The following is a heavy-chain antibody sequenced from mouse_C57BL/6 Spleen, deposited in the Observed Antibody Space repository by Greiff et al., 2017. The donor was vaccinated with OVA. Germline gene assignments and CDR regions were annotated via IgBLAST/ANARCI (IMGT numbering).Heavy chain of an antibody. D-gene: IGHD1-1*01. CDR2: ISSGGSYT. Sequence: EVKLMESGGDLVKPGGSLKLSCAASGFTFSSYGMSWVRQTPDKRLEWVATISSGGSYTYYPDSVKGRFTISRDNAKNTLYLQMSSLKSEDTAMYYCARHEGSSYFDYWGQGTTLTVSS. CDR3: ARHEGSSYFDY. J-gene: IGHJ2*01. CDR1: GFTFSSYG. V-gene: IGHV5-6*01.